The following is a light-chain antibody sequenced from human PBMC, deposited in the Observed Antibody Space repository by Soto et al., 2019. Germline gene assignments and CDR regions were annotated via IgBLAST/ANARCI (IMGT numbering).Light chain of an antibody. V-gene: IGLV2-14*01. CDR1: SSDVGGYNY. CDR3: SSYTLSNTLL. Sequence: QSALTQPPSASGSPGQSVTISCTGTSSDVGGYNYVSWYQQHPGNAPKLLIYEVILRPSGVSGRFSGSKSGNTASLSISGLQAEDEAEYYCSSYTLSNTLLFGTGTKLTVL. CDR2: EVI. J-gene: IGLJ1*01.